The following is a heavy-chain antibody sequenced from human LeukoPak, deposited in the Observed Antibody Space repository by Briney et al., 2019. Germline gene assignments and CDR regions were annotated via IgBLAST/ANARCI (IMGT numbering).Heavy chain of an antibody. CDR3: ARGLRAYCYYGMDV. D-gene: IGHD3-3*01. Sequence: GGSLRLSCAASGFTFSSYAMHWVRQAPGEGLEYVSAISSNGGSTYYADSVKGRFTISRDNSKNTLFLQMGSLRVEDMAVYYCARGLRAYCYYGMDVWGQGTTVTVSS. CDR2: ISSNGGST. CDR1: GFTFSSYA. V-gene: IGHV3-64*02. J-gene: IGHJ6*02.